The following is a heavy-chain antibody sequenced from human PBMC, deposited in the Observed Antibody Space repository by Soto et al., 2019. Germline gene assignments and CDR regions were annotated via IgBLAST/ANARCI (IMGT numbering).Heavy chain of an antibody. D-gene: IGHD3-3*01. CDR3: ARANDFWSGYSAFDI. V-gene: IGHV3-21*01. CDR1: GFTFSSYS. CDR2: ISSSSSYI. J-gene: IGHJ3*02. Sequence: EVQLVESGGGLVKPGGSLRLSCAASGFTFSSYSMNWVRQAPGKGLEWVSSISSSSSYIYYADSVKGRFTISRDKAKNSLYLQMNSLRAEDTAVYYCARANDFWSGYSAFDIWGQGTMVTVSS.